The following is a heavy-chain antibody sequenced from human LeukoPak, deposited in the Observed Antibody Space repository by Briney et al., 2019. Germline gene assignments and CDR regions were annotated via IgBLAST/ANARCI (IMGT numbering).Heavy chain of an antibody. V-gene: IGHV3-7*01. Sequence: GGSLRLSCAASGFSFSDYWMSWVRQAPGKGLEWVAHIQQNGSDKSYMDSVKGRFIISRDNAKNSLYLQMNSLRAEDTAVYYCARDRSQLLWFGETRLDAFDIWGQGTIVTVSS. J-gene: IGHJ3*02. CDR1: GFSFSDYW. CDR2: IQQNGSDK. CDR3: ARDRSQLLWFGETRLDAFDI. D-gene: IGHD3-10*01.